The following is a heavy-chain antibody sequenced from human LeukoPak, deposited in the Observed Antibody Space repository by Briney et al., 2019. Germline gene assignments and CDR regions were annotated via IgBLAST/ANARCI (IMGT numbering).Heavy chain of an antibody. V-gene: IGHV3-21*01. D-gene: IGHD2-8*01. Sequence: GGSLRLSCAASGFTFSSYSMNWFRQAPGKGLEWVSSISSSSSYIYYADSVKGRFTISRDNAKNSLYLQMNSLRAEDTAVYYCARDLSSVYATNWFDPWGQGTLVTVSS. J-gene: IGHJ5*02. CDR2: ISSSSSYI. CDR3: ARDLSSVYATNWFDP. CDR1: GFTFSSYS.